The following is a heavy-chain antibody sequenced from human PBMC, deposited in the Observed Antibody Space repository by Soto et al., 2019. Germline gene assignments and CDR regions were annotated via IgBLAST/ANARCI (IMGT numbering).Heavy chain of an antibody. D-gene: IGHD3-10*01. Sequence: ASVKVSCKASGYTFTSYDINWVRQSTGQGLAWMGWMNPNSGNTGYAQKFQGRVTMTRNSSINTAYMELSSLRSEDTALYYSARINYGSGSWVFDYWGQGTLVTVSS. V-gene: IGHV1-8*01. CDR2: MNPNSGNT. CDR3: ARINYGSGSWVFDY. CDR1: GYTFTSYD. J-gene: IGHJ4*02.